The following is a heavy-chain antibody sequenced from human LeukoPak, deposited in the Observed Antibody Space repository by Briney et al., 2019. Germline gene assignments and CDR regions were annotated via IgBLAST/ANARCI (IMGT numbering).Heavy chain of an antibody. CDR2: INHSGTT. V-gene: IGHV4-34*01. CDR1: GGSLIGYY. J-gene: IGHJ4*02. D-gene: IGHD5-12*01. Sequence: PSETPSLTCAVYGGSLIGYYWSWIRQPPGKGLEWIGEINHSGTTNYNPSLKSRVTISADTSNNQFSLRLSSVTAADTAVYYCARRGVTTIKNWGQGTLVTVSS. CDR3: ARRGVTTIKN.